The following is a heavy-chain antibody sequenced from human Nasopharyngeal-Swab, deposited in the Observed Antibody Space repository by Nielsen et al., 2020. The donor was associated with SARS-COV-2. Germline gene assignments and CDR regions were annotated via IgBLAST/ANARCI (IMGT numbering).Heavy chain of an antibody. D-gene: IGHD2-2*01. CDR3: ARGIPAAENWFDP. V-gene: IGHV7-4-1*02. CDR2: IDTNTGNP. Sequence: ASVKVSCKASGYTFSNYVMNWVRQTPGQGLEWMGWIDTNTGNPTYAPGFTGRFVFSLDTSVRTAYLQISSLKAEDTAVYYCARGIPAAENWFDPWGQGTRVTVSS. CDR1: GYTFSNYV. J-gene: IGHJ5*02.